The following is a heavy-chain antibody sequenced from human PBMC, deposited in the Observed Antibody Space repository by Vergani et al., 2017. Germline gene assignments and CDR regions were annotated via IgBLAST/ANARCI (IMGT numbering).Heavy chain of an antibody. J-gene: IGHJ6*03. V-gene: IGHV3-30*18. CDR3: AKDKEYGTPRGYYYYMDV. D-gene: IGHD6-6*01. CDR2: ISYDGSNK. Sequence: QVQLVESGGGVVQPGRSLRLSCAASGFTFSSYGMHWVRQAPGKGLEWVAVISYDGSNKYYADSVKGRFTISRDNSKNTLYLQMNSLRAEDTAVYYCAKDKEYGTPRGYYYYMDVWGKGTTVTVSS. CDR1: GFTFSSYG.